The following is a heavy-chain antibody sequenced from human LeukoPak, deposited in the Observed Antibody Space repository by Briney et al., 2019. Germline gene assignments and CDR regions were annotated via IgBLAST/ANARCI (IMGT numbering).Heavy chain of an antibody. CDR3: ARPLDSSNNYFGY. CDR1: GFTFSRNA. V-gene: IGHV3-21*01. D-gene: IGHD6-13*01. CDR2: ISSSSNHM. Sequence: GGSLRLSCAASGFTFSRNAMNWVRQAPGKRLEWVSFISSSSNHMSYADSVKGRFTISRDNAKNSLYLQMNSLRAEDTAVYYCARPLDSSNNYFGYWGQGTLVTVSA. J-gene: IGHJ4*02.